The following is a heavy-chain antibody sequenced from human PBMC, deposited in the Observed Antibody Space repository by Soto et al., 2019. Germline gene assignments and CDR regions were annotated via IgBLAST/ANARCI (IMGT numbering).Heavy chain of an antibody. V-gene: IGHV4-59*01. Sequence: PXESLSLNCTVSGGSISSYYLSWIRQPPGKGLEWIGYIYYSGSTNYNPSLKSRVTISVDTSKNQFSLKLSSVTAADTAVYYCARVSPWDYDFWSGYYKDYYYYGMDVWGQGTTVTVS. CDR1: GGSISSYY. CDR3: ARVSPWDYDFWSGYYKDYYYYGMDV. CDR2: IYYSGST. J-gene: IGHJ6*02. D-gene: IGHD3-3*01.